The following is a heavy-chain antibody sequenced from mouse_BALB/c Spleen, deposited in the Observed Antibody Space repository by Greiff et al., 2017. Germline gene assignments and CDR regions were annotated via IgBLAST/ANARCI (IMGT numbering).Heavy chain of an antibody. V-gene: IGHV2-6-5*01. Sequence: QVQLKESGPGLVAPSQSLSITCTVSGFSLTDYGVSWIRPPPGKGLEWLGVIWGGGSTYYNSALKSRLSISKDNSKSQVFLKMNSLQTDDTAMYYCAKHEEGLRYYYAMDYWGQGTSVTVSS. CDR3: AKHEEGLRYYYAMDY. CDR1: GFSLTDYG. J-gene: IGHJ4*01. D-gene: IGHD1-1*01. CDR2: IWGGGST.